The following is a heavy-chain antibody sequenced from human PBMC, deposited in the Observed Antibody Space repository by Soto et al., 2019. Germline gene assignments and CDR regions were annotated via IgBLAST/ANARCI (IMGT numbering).Heavy chain of an antibody. D-gene: IGHD6-6*01. CDR1: GFTFSSYA. Sequence: PGGSLSLSCAASGFTFSSYAMSWVRQAPGKGLEWVSAISGSGGSTYYADSVKGRFTISRDNSKNTLYLQMNSLRAEDTAVYYCAKDLAARPRYYYYYYGMDVWGQGTTVTVSS. J-gene: IGHJ6*02. V-gene: IGHV3-23*01. CDR3: AKDLAARPRYYYYYYGMDV. CDR2: ISGSGGST.